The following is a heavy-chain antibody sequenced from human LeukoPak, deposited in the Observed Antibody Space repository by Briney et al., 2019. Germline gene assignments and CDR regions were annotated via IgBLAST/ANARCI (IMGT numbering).Heavy chain of an antibody. J-gene: IGHJ4*02. D-gene: IGHD3-3*01. V-gene: IGHV4-4*07. CDR2: IYTSGST. Sequence: PSETLSLTCTLSGGSISSYYWSWIRQPAGKGLEWIGRIYTSGSTNYNPSLKSRVTMSVDTSKNQFSLKLSSVTAADTAVYYCARGRITIFGVAMTYFDYWGQGTLVTVSS. CDR1: GGSISSYY. CDR3: ARGRITIFGVAMTYFDY.